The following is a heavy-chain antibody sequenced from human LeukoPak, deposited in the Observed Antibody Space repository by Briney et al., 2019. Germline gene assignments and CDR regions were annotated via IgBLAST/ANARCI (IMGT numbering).Heavy chain of an antibody. CDR1: GFTFSSFG. D-gene: IGHD3-16*01. Sequence: GGSLRLSCAASGFTFSSFGMHWVRQAPGKGLEWVAVIWYDGSNKYYADSVKGRFTISRDNAKNTLYLQMNSLRAEDTAVYYCVRDHLGAFDYWGQGTLVSVST. V-gene: IGHV3-33*08. CDR3: VRDHLGAFDY. J-gene: IGHJ4*02. CDR2: IWYDGSNK.